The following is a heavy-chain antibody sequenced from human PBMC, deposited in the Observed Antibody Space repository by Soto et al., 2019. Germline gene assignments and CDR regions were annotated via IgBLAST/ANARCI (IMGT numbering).Heavy chain of an antibody. Sequence: QLQLQESGPGLVKPSETLSLTCTVSGGSISSSSYYWGWIRQPPGKGLEWIGSIYYSGSTYYNPSLKSRVTISVDTSKNQFSLKLSSVTAADTAVYYCARQSPVGYDFWSGYYTLNWFDPWGQGTLVTVSS. CDR1: GGSISSSSYY. J-gene: IGHJ5*02. V-gene: IGHV4-39*01. D-gene: IGHD3-3*01. CDR2: IYYSGST. CDR3: ARQSPVGYDFWSGYYTLNWFDP.